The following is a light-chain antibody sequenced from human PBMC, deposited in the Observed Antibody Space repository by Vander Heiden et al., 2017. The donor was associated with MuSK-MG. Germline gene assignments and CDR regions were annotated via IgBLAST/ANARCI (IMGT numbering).Light chain of an antibody. CDR3: GTWDSSLSGAL. V-gene: IGLV1-51*01. CDR2: DNN. Sequence: HSVLTPPPALSAPPEQNFAISCSGTSSNIGNNYVSWYQQHPGTAPKLLIYDNNKRPSGIPDRFSGSRSGTSATLGITGLQTGDEADYYCGTWDSSLSGALFGGGTKLTVL. J-gene: IGLJ3*02. CDR1: SSNIGNNY.